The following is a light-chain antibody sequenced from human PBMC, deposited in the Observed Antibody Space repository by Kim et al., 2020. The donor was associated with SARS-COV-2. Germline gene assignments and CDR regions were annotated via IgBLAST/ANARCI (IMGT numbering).Light chain of an antibody. CDR3: LQADVCPRA. CDR2: AAS. J-gene: IGKJ4*01. V-gene: IGKV1-12*01. Sequence: DYQMTQSPSSVSASIGDRVTITCRASRGVRNWLAWYQQTPGKAPKLLIYAASTLQSGVPSRLSGSGSGTDFTLTINSLQPEDFATYLCLQADVCPRALGGRAQVDIK. CDR1: RGVRNW.